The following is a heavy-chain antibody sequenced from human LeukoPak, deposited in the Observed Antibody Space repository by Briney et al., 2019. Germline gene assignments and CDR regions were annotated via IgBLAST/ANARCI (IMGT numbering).Heavy chain of an antibody. D-gene: IGHD1-26*01. CDR2: IYYSGST. CDR1: GGSVSSGNYY. CDR3: AGSLSYDAFDI. Sequence: PSETLSLTCTVSGGSVSSGNYYWSWIRQPPGKGLEWIGYIYYSGSTNYNPSLKSRVTISVDTSKNQFSLKLSSVTAADTAVYYCAGSLSYDAFDIWGQGTMVTVSS. J-gene: IGHJ3*02. V-gene: IGHV4-61*01.